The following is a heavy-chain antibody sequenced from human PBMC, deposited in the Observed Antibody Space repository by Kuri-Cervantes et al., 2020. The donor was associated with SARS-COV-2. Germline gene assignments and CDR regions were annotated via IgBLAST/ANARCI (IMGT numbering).Heavy chain of an antibody. V-gene: IGHV1-18*01. D-gene: IGHD3-3*01. CDR3: ARERGANYDFWSGYSYYYYYYMDV. Sequence: ASVKVSCKSSGYSFTIYGISWVRQAPGQGLEWMGWISAYNGNTNYAQKLQGRVTMTTDTSTSTVYMELSSLRSEDTAVYYCARERGANYDFWSGYSYYYYYYMDVWGKGTTVTVSS. J-gene: IGHJ6*03. CDR1: GYSFTIYG. CDR2: ISAYNGNT.